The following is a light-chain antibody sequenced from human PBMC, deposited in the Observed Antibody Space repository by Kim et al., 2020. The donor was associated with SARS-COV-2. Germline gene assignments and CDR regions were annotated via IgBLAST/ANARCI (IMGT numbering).Light chain of an antibody. J-gene: IGKJ1*01. CDR1: QSVSSSY. CDR2: DTS. V-gene: IGKV3-20*01. CDR3: QQYGSSPRT. Sequence: APGERATLSGRASQSVSSSYLAWYQQKPGQAPRLLIYDTSSRATGIPDRFSGSGSGTDFTLTISRLEPEDFAVYYCQQYGSSPRTFGQGTKVDIK.